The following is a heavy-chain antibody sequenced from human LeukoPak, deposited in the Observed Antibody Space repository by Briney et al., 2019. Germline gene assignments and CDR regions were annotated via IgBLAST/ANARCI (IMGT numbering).Heavy chain of an antibody. CDR2: IYYSGST. CDR3: ARVAAMVPYYYYYMDV. Sequence: SETLSLTCTVSGYSISSGYYWGWIRQPPGKGLEWIGYIYYSGSTYYNPSLKSRVTISVDTSKNQFSLKLSSVTAADTAVYYCARVAAMVPYYYYYMDVWGKGTTVTVSS. CDR1: GYSISSGYY. V-gene: IGHV4-38-2*02. D-gene: IGHD5-18*01. J-gene: IGHJ6*03.